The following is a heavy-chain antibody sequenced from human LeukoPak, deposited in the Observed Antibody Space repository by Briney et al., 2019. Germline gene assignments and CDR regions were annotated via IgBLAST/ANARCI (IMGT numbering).Heavy chain of an antibody. V-gene: IGHV4-59*01. Sequence: SETLSLTCTVSGGSISSYYWSWIRQPPGKGLEWIGYIYYSGSTNYNPSLKSRVTISVDTSKNQFSLKLSSVTAADTAVYYCARAVSDFWSGYYNDYWGQGTLVTVSS. CDR3: ARAVSDFWSGYYNDY. D-gene: IGHD3-3*01. CDR2: IYYSGST. CDR1: GGSISSYY. J-gene: IGHJ4*02.